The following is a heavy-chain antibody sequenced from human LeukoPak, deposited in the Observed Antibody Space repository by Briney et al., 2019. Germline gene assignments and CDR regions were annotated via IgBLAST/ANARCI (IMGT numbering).Heavy chain of an antibody. CDR3: VLGSPFDY. CDR2: ITGSGGNT. J-gene: IGHJ4*02. Sequence: PGGSLRLSCAASGFTFTNYPMNWVRQAPGKGLEWVSVITGSGGNTNYADSVKGRFTISRDNANNSLSLQMNSLRDEDTAVYYCVLGSPFDYWGQGTLVTVSS. D-gene: IGHD3-10*01. CDR1: GFTFTNYP. V-gene: IGHV3-23*01.